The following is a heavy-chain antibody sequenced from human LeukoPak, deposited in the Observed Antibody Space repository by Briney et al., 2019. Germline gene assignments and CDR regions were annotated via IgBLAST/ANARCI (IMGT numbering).Heavy chain of an antibody. D-gene: IGHD3-22*01. CDR1: GFTFSGHW. V-gene: IGHV3-74*01. CDR2: INSDGSTT. J-gene: IGHJ4*02. CDR3: ARLGYDSSGYHPFDY. Sequence: PGGSLRLSCAASGFTFSGHWMHWVRQAPGKGLVWVARINSDGSTTNYADSVKGRFTISRDNAKNTLYLQMNSLRVEDTALYYCARLGYDSSGYHPFDYWGQGTLVTVSS.